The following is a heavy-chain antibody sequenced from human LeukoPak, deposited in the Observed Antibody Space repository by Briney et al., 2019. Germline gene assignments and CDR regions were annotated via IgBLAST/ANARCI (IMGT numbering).Heavy chain of an antibody. CDR1: GFIFSSYG. CDR3: TTLDYGDYGGAFDI. J-gene: IGHJ3*02. V-gene: IGHV3-30*02. Sequence: GGSLRLSCAASGFIFSSYGMHWVRQAPGKGLEWVAFIRYDGRNKYYADSVKGRFTISRDDSKNTLYLQMNSLKTEDTAVYYCTTLDYGDYGGAFDIWGQGTMVTVSS. D-gene: IGHD4-17*01. CDR2: IRYDGRNK.